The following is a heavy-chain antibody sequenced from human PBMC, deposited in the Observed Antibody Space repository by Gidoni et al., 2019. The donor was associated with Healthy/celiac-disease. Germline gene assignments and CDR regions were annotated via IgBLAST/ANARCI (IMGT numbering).Heavy chain of an antibody. D-gene: IGHD2-2*01. CDR2: IIPIFGTA. CDR1: AGTFRSYA. J-gene: IGHJ6*02. Sequence: QVQLVQSGAEVKKPGSSVKVSCNASAGTFRSYAISWVRQAPGQGLEWMGGIIPIFGTANYAQKFQGRVTITADESTSTAYMELSSLRSEDTAVYYCARGGDIVVVPAVYYYYGMDVWGQGTTVTVSS. CDR3: ARGGDIVVVPAVYYYYGMDV. V-gene: IGHV1-69*01.